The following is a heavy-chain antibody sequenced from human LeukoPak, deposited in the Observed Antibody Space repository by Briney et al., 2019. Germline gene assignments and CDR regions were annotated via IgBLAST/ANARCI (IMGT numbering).Heavy chain of an antibody. D-gene: IGHD3-22*01. Sequence: SETLSLTCAVSGGSISSSSYYWAWIRQPPGKGLEWIGSIYYSGTTYCNPSLKSRVTISLDTSKNQFSLKLSSVTAADTAVYYCATPARYYDSSGYFYHYWGQGTLVTVSS. V-gene: IGHV4-39*01. CDR2: IYYSGTT. CDR1: GGSISSSSYY. J-gene: IGHJ4*02. CDR3: ATPARYYDSSGYFYHY.